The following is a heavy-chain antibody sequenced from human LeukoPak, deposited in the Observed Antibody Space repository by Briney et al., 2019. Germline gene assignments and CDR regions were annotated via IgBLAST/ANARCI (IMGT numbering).Heavy chain of an antibody. J-gene: IGHJ4*02. V-gene: IGHV3-53*01. CDR1: GFTVSSNY. CDR2: IYSGGST. D-gene: IGHD6-19*01. Sequence: AGSLRLSCAASGFTVSSNYMSWVRQAPGKGLEWVSVIYSGGSTYYADSVKGRFTISRDNSKNTLYLQMNSLRAEDTAVYYCASARGQWLTPGYWGQGTLVTVSS. CDR3: ASARGQWLTPGY.